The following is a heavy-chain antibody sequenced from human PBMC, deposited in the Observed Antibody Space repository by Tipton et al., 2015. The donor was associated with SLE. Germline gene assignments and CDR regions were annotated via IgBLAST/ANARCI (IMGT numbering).Heavy chain of an antibody. D-gene: IGHD2-2*01. Sequence: TLSLTCTVSGASIGSGGYYWSWIRQPPGKGLEWIGYIYFTGESTYYNPSLKSRLTMSVDTSNNQFSLELSSVTAADTAIYYCASAVVVLVGGYFDYWGQGTLATVSS. CDR1: GASIGSGGYY. CDR2: IYFTGEST. J-gene: IGHJ4*02. CDR3: ASAVVVLVGGYFDY. V-gene: IGHV4-31*03.